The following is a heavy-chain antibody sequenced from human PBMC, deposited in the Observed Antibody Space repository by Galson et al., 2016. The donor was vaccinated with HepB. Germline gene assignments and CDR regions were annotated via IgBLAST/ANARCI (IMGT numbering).Heavy chain of an antibody. Sequence: SLRLSCAASGFTFSCYDMHWVRQATRKGLEWVSGIDTAGGTSYLGSVKGRFTISRENAKNSLYLQMNSLRVGDTAVYYCVREILLVVGYYGMDVWGQGTTVHVSS. CDR1: GFTFSCYD. CDR3: VREILLVVGYYGMDV. V-gene: IGHV3-13*01. CDR2: IDTAGGT. J-gene: IGHJ6*02. D-gene: IGHD5-18*01.